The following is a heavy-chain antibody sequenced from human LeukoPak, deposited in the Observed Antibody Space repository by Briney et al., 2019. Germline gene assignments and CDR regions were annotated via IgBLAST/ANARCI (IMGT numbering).Heavy chain of an antibody. J-gene: IGHJ4*02. D-gene: IGHD3-3*01. Sequence: GGSLRLSCAASGFTFSSSAMSWVRQAPGKGLEWVSSISGSGDTTYYTDSVKGRSTISRDNSKNTLYLQMNSLRAEDTAVYYCAKSISRITIFGVLIRGFDYWGQGTLVTVSS. V-gene: IGHV3-23*01. CDR1: GFTFSSSA. CDR2: ISGSGDTT. CDR3: AKSISRITIFGVLIRGFDY.